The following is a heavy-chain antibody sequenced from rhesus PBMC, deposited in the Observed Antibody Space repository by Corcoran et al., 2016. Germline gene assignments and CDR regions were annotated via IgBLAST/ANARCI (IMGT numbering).Heavy chain of an antibody. CDR1: GYSISSGYG. CDR2: IFGGRGST. CDR3: AREGIAAGALDY. D-gene: IGHD6-13*01. Sequence: QVQLQESGPGLVKPSETLSLTCAVSGYSISSGYGWGWIRQPPGKGLEWIGQIFGGRGSTTYNPSLKSRVTVSQDTSRNQFSLKLSSVTAADTAVYYCAREGIAAGALDYWGQGVLVTVSS. V-gene: IGHV4-127*01. J-gene: IGHJ4*01.